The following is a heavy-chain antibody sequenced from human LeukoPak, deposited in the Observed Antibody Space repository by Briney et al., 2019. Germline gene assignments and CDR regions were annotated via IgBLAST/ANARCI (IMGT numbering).Heavy chain of an antibody. V-gene: IGHV4-38-2*02. Sequence: PSETLSLTCTASGYSISSGYYWGWIRQPPGKGLEWIGSIYHSGSTYYNPSLKSRVTISVDTSKNQFSLKLSSVTAAGTAVYYWSRDPVLWFGGRAFDIWGQGTMVTVSS. CDR1: GYSISSGYY. CDR2: IYHSGST. J-gene: IGHJ3*02. CDR3: SRDPVLWFGGRAFDI. D-gene: IGHD3-10*01.